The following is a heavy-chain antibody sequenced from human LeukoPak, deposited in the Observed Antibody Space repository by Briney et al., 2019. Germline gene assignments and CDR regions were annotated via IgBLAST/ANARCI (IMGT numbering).Heavy chain of an antibody. J-gene: IGHJ5*02. CDR3: ARTTGAYNWFDP. Sequence: SETLSLTCTVSGGSISSGDYYWSWIRQPPGKGLEWIGYIYYSGSTYYNPSLKSRVTISVDTSKNQFSLKLSSVTAADTAVYYCARTTGAYNWFDPWGQGTLVTVSS. CDR2: IYYSGST. D-gene: IGHD1-1*01. CDR1: GGSISSGDYY. V-gene: IGHV4-30-4*08.